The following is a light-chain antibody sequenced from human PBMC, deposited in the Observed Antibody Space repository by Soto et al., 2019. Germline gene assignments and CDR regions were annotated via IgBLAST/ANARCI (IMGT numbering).Light chain of an antibody. Sequence: QSDLTQPPPASGSPGQPATISCTGTKNDICVSDFVSWYQHHPGKAPRLIIYEVVQRPSVVSDRYSGSKTGNPPYLPDSRLQAADEADYFCKTYADSKTYGFGRETKGTV. CDR2: EVV. J-gene: IGLJ1*01. V-gene: IGLV2-8*01. CDR3: KTYADSKTYG. CDR1: KNDICVSDF.